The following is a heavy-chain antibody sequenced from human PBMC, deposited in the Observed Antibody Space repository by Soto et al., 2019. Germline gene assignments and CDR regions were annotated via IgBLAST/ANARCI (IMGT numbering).Heavy chain of an antibody. CDR2: IFYSGST. D-gene: IGHD1-26*01. Sequence: SETLSLTCTVSGGSISSSSYYWGWIRQPPGKGLEWIGSIFYSGSTYYNPSLKSRVTISVDTSKNQFSLKLSSVTAADTAVYYCARHGALGGGFFDYWGQGTLVTVSS. CDR1: GGSISSSSYY. J-gene: IGHJ4*02. CDR3: ARHGALGGGFFDY. V-gene: IGHV4-39*01.